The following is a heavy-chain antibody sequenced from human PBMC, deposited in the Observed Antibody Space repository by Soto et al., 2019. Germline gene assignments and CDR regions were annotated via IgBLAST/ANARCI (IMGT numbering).Heavy chain of an antibody. J-gene: IGHJ4*02. Sequence: SVKVSCKASGGTFSSYAISWVRQAPGQGLEWLGGIIPIFGTANSEQKFQGRVTLNADKYTSTAYMALSSLRSEDTAVYYCSRVLGPLFDYWRKGTLVNVSP. D-gene: IGHD3-16*02. CDR1: GGTFSSYA. V-gene: IGHV1-69*06. CDR2: IIPIFGTA. CDR3: SRVLGPLFDY.